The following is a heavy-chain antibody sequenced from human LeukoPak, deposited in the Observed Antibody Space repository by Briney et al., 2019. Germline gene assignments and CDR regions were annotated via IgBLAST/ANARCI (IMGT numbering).Heavy chain of an antibody. CDR2: INHSGST. V-gene: IGHV4-4*02. CDR1: GGSISSSNW. CDR3: ARRTHIVARPFDY. D-gene: IGHD6-6*01. Sequence: SETLSLTCAVSGGSISSSNWWSWVRQPPGKGLEWIGEINHSGSTNYNPSLNSRLTISVDTSKNQFSLKLTSVTAADTAVYYCARRTHIVARPFDYWGQGTLVTVSS. J-gene: IGHJ4*02.